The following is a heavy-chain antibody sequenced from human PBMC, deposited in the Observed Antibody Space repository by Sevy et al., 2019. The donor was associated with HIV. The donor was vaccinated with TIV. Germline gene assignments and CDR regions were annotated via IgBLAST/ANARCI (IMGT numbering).Heavy chain of an antibody. CDR2: IYFTGNT. D-gene: IGHD6-6*01. J-gene: IGHJ4*02. V-gene: IGHV4-59*01. CDR1: GGSISSYF. CDR3: ARDSTARPRVLDY. Sequence: SETLSLTCSVSGGSISSYFWTWVRQSPGKGLEWIGNIYFTGNTDYSPSLKSRITLSLHTSKGQFSLTLKSVTAADTAIYFCARDSTARPRVLDYWGQGTLVTVSS.